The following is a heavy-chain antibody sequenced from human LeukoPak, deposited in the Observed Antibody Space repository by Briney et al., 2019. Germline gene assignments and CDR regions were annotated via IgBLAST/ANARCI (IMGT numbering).Heavy chain of an antibody. V-gene: IGHV4-39*01. CDR3: ARRRIGGDGEYYFDY. Sequence: SETLSLTCTVSGGSISSSSYYWSWIRQPPGKGLEWIGSIYYSGSTYYNPSLKSRVTISVDTSENQFSLKLSSVTAADTAVYYCARRRIGGDGEYYFDYWGQGTLVTVSS. CDR1: GGSISSSSYY. D-gene: IGHD2-21*02. J-gene: IGHJ4*02. CDR2: IYYSGST.